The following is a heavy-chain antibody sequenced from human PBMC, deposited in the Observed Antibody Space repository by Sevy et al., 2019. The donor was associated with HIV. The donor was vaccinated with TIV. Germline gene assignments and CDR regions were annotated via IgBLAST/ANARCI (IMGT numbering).Heavy chain of an antibody. CDR3: ARDGGTLTTPGAFDI. Sequence: SETLSLTCAVSGGSISSGAYSWNWIRQPPGKGLEWIGYIYHSGNTYYNPSLKSRLTISADRSKNLFSLNLSSMTAADTAVYYCARDGGTLTTPGAFDIWGQGTLVTVSS. CDR1: GGSISSGAYS. V-gene: IGHV4-30-2*01. J-gene: IGHJ3*02. CDR2: IYHSGNT. D-gene: IGHD4-17*01.